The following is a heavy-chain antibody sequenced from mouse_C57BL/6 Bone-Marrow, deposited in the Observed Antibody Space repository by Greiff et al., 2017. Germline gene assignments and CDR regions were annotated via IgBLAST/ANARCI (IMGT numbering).Heavy chain of an antibody. CDR2: IWTGGGT. CDR1: GFSLTSYA. Sequence: QVQLKESGPGLVAPSQSLSITCTASGFSLTSYAISWVRQPPGQGLEWLGVIWTGGGTNYNSALKSRRSISKDNSKSQVFLKRNSLQTDDTARYYGARGGTVVATGYFDYWGQGTTLTVSS. J-gene: IGHJ2*01. D-gene: IGHD1-1*01. V-gene: IGHV2-9-1*01. CDR3: ARGGTVVATGYFDY.